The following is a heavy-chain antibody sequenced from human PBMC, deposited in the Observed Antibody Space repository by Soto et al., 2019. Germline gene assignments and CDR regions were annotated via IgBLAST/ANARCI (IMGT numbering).Heavy chain of an antibody. CDR3: ARGRGLRFLEWLPSYYYYGMDV. CDR1: GGSFSGYY. Sequence: QVQLQQWGAGLLKPSETLSLTCAVYGGSFSGYYWSWIRQPPGKGLEWIGEINHSGSTNYNPSLMSRVTISVETSKNQFSLKLSSVTAADTAVYYCARGRGLRFLEWLPSYYYYGMDVWGQGTTVTVSS. V-gene: IGHV4-34*01. CDR2: INHSGST. J-gene: IGHJ6*02. D-gene: IGHD3-3*01.